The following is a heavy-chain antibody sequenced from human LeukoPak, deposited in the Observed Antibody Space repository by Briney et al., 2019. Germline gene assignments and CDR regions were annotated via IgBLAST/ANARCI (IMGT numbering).Heavy chain of an antibody. V-gene: IGHV4-34*01. CDR2: INHSGST. CDR3: GRGFVRFDSSVYYY. CDR1: GGSFSGYY. D-gene: IGHD3-22*01. J-gene: IGHJ4*02. Sequence: SETLSLTCAVYGGSFSGYYWSWIRQPPGKGLEWIGEINHSGSTNYNPSLKSRVTISVDTSKNQFSLKLSSVTAADTAVYYCGRGFVRFDSSVYYYGGKEPLVPFPS.